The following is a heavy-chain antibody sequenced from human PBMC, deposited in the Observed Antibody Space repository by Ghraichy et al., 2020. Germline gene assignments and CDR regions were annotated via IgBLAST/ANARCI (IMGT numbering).Heavy chain of an antibody. J-gene: IGHJ3*02. CDR1: GFTFSSYA. CDR2: ISGSGGST. Sequence: GGSLRLSCAASGFTFSSYAMSWVRQAPGKGLEWVSAISGSGGSTYYADSVKGRFTISRDNSKNTLYLQMNSLRAEDTAVYYCAKVQRIYDSSGYYYDPGAFDIWGQGTMVTVSS. D-gene: IGHD3-22*01. V-gene: IGHV3-23*01. CDR3: AKVQRIYDSSGYYYDPGAFDI.